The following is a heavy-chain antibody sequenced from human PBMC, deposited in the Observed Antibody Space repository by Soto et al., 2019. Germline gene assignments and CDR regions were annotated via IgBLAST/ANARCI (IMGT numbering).Heavy chain of an antibody. D-gene: IGHD5-18*01. CDR3: AKRPRGTAMANFDY. CDR2: ISGSGGST. CDR1: GFTFSSYA. J-gene: IGHJ4*02. V-gene: IGHV3-23*01. Sequence: LRLSCAASGFTFSSYAMSWVHQAPGKGLEWVSAISGSGGSTYYADSVKGRFTISRDNSKNTLYLQMNSLRAEDTAVYYCAKRPRGTAMANFDYWGQGTLVTVSS.